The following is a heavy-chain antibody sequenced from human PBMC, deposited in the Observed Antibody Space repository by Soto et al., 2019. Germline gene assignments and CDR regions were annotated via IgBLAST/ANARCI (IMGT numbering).Heavy chain of an antibody. CDR2: MNPNSGNT. Sequence: AASVKVSCKASGYTFTSYDINWVRQATGQGLEWMGWMNPNSGNTGYAQKFQGRVTMTRNTSISTAYMELSSLRSEDTAVYYCARGPIVVVIEKNYYMDVWGKGTTVTVSS. D-gene: IGHD2-21*01. CDR1: GYTFTSYD. V-gene: IGHV1-8*01. CDR3: ARGPIVVVIEKNYYMDV. J-gene: IGHJ6*03.